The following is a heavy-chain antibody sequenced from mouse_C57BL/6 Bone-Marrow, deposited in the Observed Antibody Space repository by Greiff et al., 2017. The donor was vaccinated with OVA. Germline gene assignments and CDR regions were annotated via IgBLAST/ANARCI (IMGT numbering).Heavy chain of an antibody. J-gene: IGHJ4*01. CDR1: GYTFTSYG. Sequence: VKLMESGAELARPGASVKLSCTASGYTFTSYGISWVQQRTGQGLEWIGAIYPRSGYTYYNEKFKGKATLTADKSSSTAYMELRSLTSEDSAVYFCARYGNYVAMDYWGQGTSVTVSS. V-gene: IGHV1-81*01. CDR3: ARYGNYVAMDY. D-gene: IGHD2-10*02. CDR2: IYPRSGYT.